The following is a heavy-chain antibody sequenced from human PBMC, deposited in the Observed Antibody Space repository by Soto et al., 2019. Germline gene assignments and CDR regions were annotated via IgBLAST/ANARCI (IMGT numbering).Heavy chain of an antibody. CDR3: AKTGRYDSSGYYPYFDY. J-gene: IGHJ4*02. D-gene: IGHD3-22*01. CDR1: GFTFSSYA. CDR2: ISGSGGST. Sequence: GGSLRLSCAASGFTFSSYAMSWVRQAPGKGLEWVSAISGSGGSTYYADSVKGRFTISRDNSKNTVYLQMNSLRAEDTAVYYCAKTGRYDSSGYYPYFDYWGQGALVTVSS. V-gene: IGHV3-23*01.